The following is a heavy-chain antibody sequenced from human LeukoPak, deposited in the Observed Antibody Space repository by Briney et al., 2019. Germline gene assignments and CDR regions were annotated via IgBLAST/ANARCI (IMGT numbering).Heavy chain of an antibody. CDR1: GFTFSSYW. D-gene: IGHD3-3*01. CDR3: ARERRGYYDFWSGYSNWFDP. J-gene: IGHJ5*02. CDR2: IKQDGSEK. V-gene: IGHV3-7*01. Sequence: GGSLRLSCAASGFTFSSYWMSWVRQAPGKGLEWVANIKQDGSEKYYADSVKGRFTISRDNAKNSLYLQMNSLRAEDTAVYYCARERRGYYDFWSGYSNWFDPWGQGTLVTVSS.